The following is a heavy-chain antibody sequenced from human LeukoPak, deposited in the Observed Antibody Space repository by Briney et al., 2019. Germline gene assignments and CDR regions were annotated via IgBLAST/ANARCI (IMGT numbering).Heavy chain of an antibody. CDR3: ARGTGIAVAGTVGGFDP. CDR2: INHSGST. Sequence: SETLSLTCAVYGGSFSGYYWSWIRQPPGKGLEWIGEINHSGSTNYNPSLKSRVTISVDTSKNQFSLKLSSVTAAHTAVYYCARGTGIAVAGTVGGFDPWGQGTLVTVSS. CDR1: GGSFSGYY. V-gene: IGHV4-34*01. D-gene: IGHD6-19*01. J-gene: IGHJ5*02.